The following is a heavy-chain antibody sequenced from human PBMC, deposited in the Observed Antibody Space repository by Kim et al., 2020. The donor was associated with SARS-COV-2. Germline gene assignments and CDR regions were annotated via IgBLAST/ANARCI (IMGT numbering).Heavy chain of an antibody. CDR3: AKDQYYDILTGYTGFDP. CDR2: ISYDGSNK. D-gene: IGHD3-9*01. J-gene: IGHJ5*02. CDR1: GFTFSSYG. Sequence: GGSLRLSCAASGFTFSSYGMHWVRQAPGKGLEWVAVISYDGSNKYYADSVKGRFTISRDNSKNTLYLQMNSLRAEDTAVYYCAKDQYYDILTGYTGFDP. V-gene: IGHV3-30*18.